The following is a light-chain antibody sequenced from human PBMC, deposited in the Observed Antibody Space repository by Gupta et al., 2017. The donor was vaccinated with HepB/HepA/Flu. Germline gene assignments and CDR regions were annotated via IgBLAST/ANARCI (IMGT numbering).Light chain of an antibody. V-gene: IGLV2-23*02. Sequence: QSALTQPASVSGSPGQSITISCPGTSSDVGSYKLVSWYQQHPGKAPKLMIYEVSKRPSGVSNRFSGSKSGNTASLTISGLQAEDESDYYCCSYAGSSTSWVFGGGTKLTVL. CDR3: CSYAGSSTSWV. CDR1: SSDVGSYKL. J-gene: IGLJ3*02. CDR2: EVS.